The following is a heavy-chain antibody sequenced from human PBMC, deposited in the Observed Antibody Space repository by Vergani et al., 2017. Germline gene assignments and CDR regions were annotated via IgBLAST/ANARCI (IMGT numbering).Heavy chain of an antibody. J-gene: IGHJ4*02. CDR2: ISSSSSYI. D-gene: IGHD4-11*01. CDR3: ARSGGYSTLYYFDY. Sequence: EVQLLESGGGLVQPGGSLRLSCAASGFTFSSYAMNWVRQAPGKGLEWVSSISSSSSYIYYADSVKGRFTISRDNAKNSLYLQMNSLRAEDTAVYYCARSGGYSTLYYFDYWGQGTLVTVSS. CDR1: GFTFSSYA. V-gene: IGHV3-21*01.